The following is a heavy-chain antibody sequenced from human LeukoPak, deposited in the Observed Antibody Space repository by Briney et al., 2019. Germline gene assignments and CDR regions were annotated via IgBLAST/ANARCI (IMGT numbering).Heavy chain of an antibody. V-gene: IGHV3-7*01. CDR3: ARLRGLYSDTNRYQTALDC. Sequence: GSLRLSCAASGFTFSSYWMSWVRQAPGKGLEWVANIKQDGSEKYYVDSVKGRFTISRDNAKNSLYLQMNSLRTEDTAVYYCARLRGLYSDTNRYQTALDCWGQGTLVTVSS. CDR2: IKQDGSEK. J-gene: IGHJ4*02. D-gene: IGHD1-26*01. CDR1: GFTFSSYW.